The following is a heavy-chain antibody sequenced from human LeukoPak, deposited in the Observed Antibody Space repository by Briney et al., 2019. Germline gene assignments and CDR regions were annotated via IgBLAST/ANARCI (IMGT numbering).Heavy chain of an antibody. CDR3: ARGAYPYDFWSGYREYYYMDV. Sequence: PGGALRLSRAASGFTFSSYSMNWGRQAPGKGLEWGSSISSSSSYIYYADSVKGRFTISRDNAKNSLYLQMNSLRAEDTAVYYCARGAYPYDFWSGYREYYYMDVWGKGTTVTVSS. CDR2: ISSSSSYI. CDR1: GFTFSSYS. D-gene: IGHD3-3*01. V-gene: IGHV3-21*01. J-gene: IGHJ6*03.